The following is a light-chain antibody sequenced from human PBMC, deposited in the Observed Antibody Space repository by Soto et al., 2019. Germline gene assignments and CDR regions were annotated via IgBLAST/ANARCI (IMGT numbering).Light chain of an antibody. CDR3: QQLNTYPRT. V-gene: IGKV1-5*01. Sequence: DIQTTQSPSTLSGSVGDRATITCRAGQTISSWLALYQQKPGTAPNLLIYASSSLQSGVPSRCSGRGAGTEFTLTISSLQAEDFVTYYWQQLNTYPRTFGGGTKVDI. J-gene: IGKJ4*01. CDR2: ASS. CDR1: QTISSW.